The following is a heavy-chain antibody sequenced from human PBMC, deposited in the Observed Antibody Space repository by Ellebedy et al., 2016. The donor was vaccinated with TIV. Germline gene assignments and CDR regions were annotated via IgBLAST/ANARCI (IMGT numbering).Heavy chain of an antibody. D-gene: IGHD1-26*01. Sequence: GESLKISCAASGSTFTNYAMSWVRQAPGKGLEWVSAISTSGGSTYYADSVKGRFTVSSDNPKNTLYLQKNSLRAEDTAVYYCVRGAGSYHFDYWGQGTLVTV. CDR3: VRGAGSYHFDY. J-gene: IGHJ4*02. CDR2: ISTSGGST. V-gene: IGHV3-23*01. CDR1: GSTFTNYA.